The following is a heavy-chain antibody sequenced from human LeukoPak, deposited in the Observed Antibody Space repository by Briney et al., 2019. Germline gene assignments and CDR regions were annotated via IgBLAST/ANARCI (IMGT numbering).Heavy chain of an antibody. Sequence: ASVKVSCKASGYTFTGYYMHCVRQAPGQGLEWMGWINPNSGGTNYAQKFQGRVTMTRDTSISTAYMELSRLRSDDTAVYYCARAEFSVAGDLVDYWGQGTLVTVSS. V-gene: IGHV1-2*02. CDR1: GYTFTGYY. CDR2: INPNSGGT. J-gene: IGHJ4*02. CDR3: ARAEFSVAGDLVDY. D-gene: IGHD6-19*01.